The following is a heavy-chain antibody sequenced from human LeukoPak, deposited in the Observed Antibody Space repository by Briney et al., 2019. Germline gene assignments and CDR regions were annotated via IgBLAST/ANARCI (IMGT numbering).Heavy chain of an antibody. CDR2: ISAYNGNT. Sequence: GASVKVSCKASGYTFTSYGISWVRQAPGQGLEWMGWISAYNGNTNYAQKLQGRVTMTTDTSTSTAYMELRSLRSDDTAVYYCARSWENDILTGYYFPNYYYYMDVWGKGTTVTISS. CDR1: GYTFTSYG. CDR3: ARSWENDILTGYYFPNYYYYMDV. V-gene: IGHV1-18*01. J-gene: IGHJ6*03. D-gene: IGHD3-9*01.